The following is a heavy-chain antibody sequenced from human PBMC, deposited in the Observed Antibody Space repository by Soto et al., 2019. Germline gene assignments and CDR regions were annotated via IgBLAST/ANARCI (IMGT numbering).Heavy chain of an antibody. CDR1: GFTVSNNY. D-gene: IGHD4-17*01. V-gene: IGHV3-66*01. J-gene: IGHJ4*02. CDR3: ARDTDYRDYSFDY. CDR2: FYSGGGT. Sequence: EVQLVESGGGLVQPGGSLRLSCAASGFTVSNNYMSWVRQAPGKGLEWLSVFYSGGGTYYADSVKGRFTISRDNSKNTLYLQMNSLRVEDTAIYYCARDTDYRDYSFDYWGQGTLVTVSS.